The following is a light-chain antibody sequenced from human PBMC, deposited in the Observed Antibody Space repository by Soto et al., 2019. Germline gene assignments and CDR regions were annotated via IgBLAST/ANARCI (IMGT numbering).Light chain of an antibody. J-gene: IGLJ1*01. CDR3: FSYAGSSTFLYV. CDR1: SSDVGSYNL. CDR2: EGS. V-gene: IGLV2-23*03. Sequence: QSVLTQPASVSGSPGQSITISCTGTSSDVGSYNLVSWYQQHPGKAPKLMIYEGSKRPSGVSNRFSGSKSGNTASLTISGLQVEDEADSYCFSYAGSSTFLYVFGTGTKLTVL.